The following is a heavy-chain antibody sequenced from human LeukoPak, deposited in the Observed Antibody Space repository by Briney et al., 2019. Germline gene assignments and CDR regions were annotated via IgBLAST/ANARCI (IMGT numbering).Heavy chain of an antibody. V-gene: IGHV1-69*05. CDR1: GGTFSSYA. CDR3: ARGYYDSSGTTFDY. J-gene: IGHJ4*02. Sequence: SVKVSCKASGGTFSSYAISWVRQAPGQGLEWMGGIIPIFGTANYAQKIQGRVTMTTDTSTSTAYMEVRSLRSDDTAVYYCARGYYDSSGTTFDYWGQGTLVTVSS. CDR2: IIPIFGTA. D-gene: IGHD3-22*01.